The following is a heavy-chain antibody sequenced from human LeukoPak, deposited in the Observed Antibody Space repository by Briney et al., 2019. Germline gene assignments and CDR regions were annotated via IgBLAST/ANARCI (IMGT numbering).Heavy chain of an antibody. CDR1: GFTFSSNA. CDR3: GEDLHFWSAVDY. V-gene: IGHV3-23*01. CDR2: IGSSAGSI. D-gene: IGHD3-3*02. Sequence: PGGSLRLSCAASGFTFSSNAMSWVRQAPGKGLKWVSGIGSSAGSIHYADSVKGRFTISRDNSKNTLYLEMNSLKSEARAVDYCGEDLHFWSAVDYWGQGTLVTVSS. J-gene: IGHJ4*01.